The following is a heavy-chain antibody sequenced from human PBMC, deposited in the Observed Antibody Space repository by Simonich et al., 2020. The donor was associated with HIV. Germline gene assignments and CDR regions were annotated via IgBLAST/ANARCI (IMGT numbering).Heavy chain of an antibody. CDR1: GFTFSSYR. V-gene: IGHV3-21*01. CDR2: ISSSKSYK. J-gene: IGHJ4*02. Sequence: EVQLVESGGGLVKPGGSLRLSCAASGFTFSSYRMNWVRQAPGKGLEWVSSISSSKSYKYYADSVKGRLTISRDNAKNSLYLQMNSLRAEDTAVYYCARDGRKGSSTSCSDYWGQGTLVTVSS. D-gene: IGHD2-2*01. CDR3: ARDGRKGSSTSCSDY.